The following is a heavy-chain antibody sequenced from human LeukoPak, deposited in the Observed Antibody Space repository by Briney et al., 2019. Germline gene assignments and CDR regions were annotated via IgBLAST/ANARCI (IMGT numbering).Heavy chain of an antibody. CDR1: GFSFRNYW. CDR3: ARDPYGGRAVDY. Sequence: GGSLRLSCAASGFSFRNYWMHRVRQAPGKGLEWVSRICSDGSCTSYADSVKGRFTMSRDNARNTLYLQVNSLRGEDTGVYYCARDPYGGRAVDYWGRGTLVTVSS. D-gene: IGHD4-23*01. CDR2: ICSDGSCT. V-gene: IGHV3-74*01. J-gene: IGHJ4*02.